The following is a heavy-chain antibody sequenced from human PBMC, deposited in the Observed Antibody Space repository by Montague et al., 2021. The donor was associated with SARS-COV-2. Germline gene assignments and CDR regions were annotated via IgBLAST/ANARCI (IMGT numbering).Heavy chain of an antibody. Sequence: GKNKYYAESVKGRVSISRDSSKNTVFLQMNSLRGEDMAVYYCVTEGSAATGMDNWGQGTPGTVSS. CDR2: GKNK. D-gene: IGHD2-15*01. J-gene: IGHJ4*01. V-gene: IGHV3-30*02. CDR3: VTEGSAATGMDN.